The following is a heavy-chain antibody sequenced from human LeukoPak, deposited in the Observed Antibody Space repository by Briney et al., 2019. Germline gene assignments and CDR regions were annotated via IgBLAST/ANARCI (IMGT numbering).Heavy chain of an antibody. V-gene: IGHV3-48*04. CDR2: ISSTSGSTI. Sequence: GGSLRLSCAASGFTFSSYNMNWVRQAPGKGLEWVSYISSTSGSTIYYADSVKGRFTISRDNAKNSLYLQMNSLRAEDTAVYYCARRYCSSTSCLLDYWGQGTLVTVSS. J-gene: IGHJ4*02. CDR1: GFTFSSYN. D-gene: IGHD2-2*01. CDR3: ARRYCSSTSCLLDY.